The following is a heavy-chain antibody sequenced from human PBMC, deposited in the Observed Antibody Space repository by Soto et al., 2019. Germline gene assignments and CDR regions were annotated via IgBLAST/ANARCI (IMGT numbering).Heavy chain of an antibody. Sequence: GASVKVSCKASGGTFSSYAISWVRQAPGQGLEWMGGIIPIFGTANYAQKFQGRVTITTDESTSTAYMELSSLRSEDTAVYYCARGPTRRYCSGGSCYSRVAFDIWGQGTMVTVSS. J-gene: IGHJ3*02. V-gene: IGHV1-69*05. D-gene: IGHD2-15*01. CDR1: GGTFSSYA. CDR2: IIPIFGTA. CDR3: ARGPTRRYCSGGSCYSRVAFDI.